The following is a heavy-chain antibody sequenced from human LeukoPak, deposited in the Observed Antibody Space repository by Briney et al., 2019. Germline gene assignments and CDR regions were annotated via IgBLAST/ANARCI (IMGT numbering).Heavy chain of an antibody. Sequence: GGSLRLSCAASGFSFSDYYMSWIRQAPGEGLGWGWYISSSSSGTNYADSVKDRFTISRNNTKNSLYLQMYSLRAEDTAVYYCAKEMRTGSGAALDYWGPGTLVTVSS. CDR2: ISSSSSGT. CDR1: GFSFSDYY. D-gene: IGHD6-19*01. J-gene: IGHJ4*02. CDR3: AKEMRTGSGAALDY. V-gene: IGHV3-11*03.